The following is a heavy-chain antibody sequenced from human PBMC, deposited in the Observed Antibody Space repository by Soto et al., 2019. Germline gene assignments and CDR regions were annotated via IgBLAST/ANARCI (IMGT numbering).Heavy chain of an antibody. CDR3: ASQRGGWYYAFDI. Sequence: PSETLSLTCTVSGGSISSGGYYWSWIRQHPGKGLEWIGYISYSGSTYYNPSLESRVTISVDTSKNQFSLKLSSVTAADTAVYYCASQRGGWYYAFDIWGQGTMVT. D-gene: IGHD6-19*01. CDR2: ISYSGST. V-gene: IGHV4-31*03. J-gene: IGHJ3*02. CDR1: GGSISSGGYY.